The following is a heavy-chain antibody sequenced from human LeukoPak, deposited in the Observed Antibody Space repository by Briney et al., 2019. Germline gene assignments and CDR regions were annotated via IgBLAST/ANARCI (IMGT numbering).Heavy chain of an antibody. CDR2: IYSSGST. Sequence: SETLSLTCTVSGGSISSGSYYWSWIRQPAGKGLEWIGRIYSSGSTNYNPSLKSRVTISLDTSKNQFSLKLSSVTAADTAVYYCASQYDSSGYYHFDYWGRGTLVTVSS. CDR3: ASQYDSSGYYHFDY. J-gene: IGHJ4*02. CDR1: GGSISSGSYY. V-gene: IGHV4-61*02. D-gene: IGHD3-22*01.